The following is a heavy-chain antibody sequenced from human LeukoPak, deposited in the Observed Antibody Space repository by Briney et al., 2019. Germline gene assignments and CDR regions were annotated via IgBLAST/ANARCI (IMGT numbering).Heavy chain of an antibody. V-gene: IGHV3-23*01. J-gene: IGHJ4*02. Sequence: GGSLRLSCAASGFTFSSYAMNWVRQAPGKRLEWVSAISGSDGSTYYADSVKGRFTISRDNSKNTLYLQLNSLRAEDTAVYYCAKAKTGTNFCDDYWGQGTLVTVSS. D-gene: IGHD1-7*01. CDR1: GFTFSSYA. CDR2: ISGSDGST. CDR3: AKAKTGTNFCDDY.